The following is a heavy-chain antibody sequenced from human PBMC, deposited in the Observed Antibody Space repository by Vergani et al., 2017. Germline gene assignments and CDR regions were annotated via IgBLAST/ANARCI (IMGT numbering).Heavy chain of an antibody. V-gene: IGHV1-3*01. CDR2: INAGNGNT. CDR1: GYTFTSYA. D-gene: IGHD6-19*01. Sequence: QVQLVQSGAEVKKPGASVKVSCKASGYTFTSYAMHWVRQAPGQRLEWMGWINAGNGNTKYSQKFQGRVTITRDTSASTAYMELSSLRSEDTAVYYCAGDRGIIAVAGNLVYWGQGTLVTVSA. J-gene: IGHJ4*02. CDR3: AGDRGIIAVAGNLVY.